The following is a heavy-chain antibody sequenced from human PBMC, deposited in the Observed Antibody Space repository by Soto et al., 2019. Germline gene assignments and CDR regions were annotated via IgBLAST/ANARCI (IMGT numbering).Heavy chain of an antibody. CDR3: ARRLEQWLARYFDY. Sequence: QLQLQESGPGLVKPSETLSLTCTVSGGSISSSSYYWGWIRQPPGKGLEWIGSIDYSGSTYYNPSLKSRVTISVDTSKNQFPLKLISVTAADTAVYYCARRLEQWLARYFDYWGQGTLVTVSS. CDR2: IDYSGST. V-gene: IGHV4-39*01. D-gene: IGHD6-19*01. CDR1: GGSISSSSYY. J-gene: IGHJ4*02.